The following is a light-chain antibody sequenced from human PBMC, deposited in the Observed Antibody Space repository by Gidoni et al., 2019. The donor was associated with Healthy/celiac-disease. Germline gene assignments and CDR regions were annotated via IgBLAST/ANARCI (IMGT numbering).Light chain of an antibody. CDR3: QQYGSSPVA. Sequence: EIVWTQSPGTLSLSPGERATLSCRASQSVSSSYLAWYQQKPGQAPRLLIYGASSRATGIPDRFSGSGSGTDFTLTISRLEPEDFAVYYCQQYGSSPVAFXQXTKLEIK. J-gene: IGKJ2*01. CDR2: GAS. CDR1: QSVSSSY. V-gene: IGKV3-20*01.